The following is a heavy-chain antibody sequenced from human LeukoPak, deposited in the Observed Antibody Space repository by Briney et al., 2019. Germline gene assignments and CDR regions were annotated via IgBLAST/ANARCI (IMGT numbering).Heavy chain of an antibody. CDR2: IIPIFGTA. CDR3: ASTYCSGGSCLSGFYYYYMDV. D-gene: IGHD2-15*01. CDR1: GGTFSSYA. J-gene: IGHJ6*03. V-gene: IGHV1-69*01. Sequence: GSSVKVSCKASGGTFSSYAISWVRQAPGQGLEWMGGIIPIFGTANYAQKFQGRATITADESTSTAYMELSSLRSEDTAVYYCASTYCSGGSCLSGFYYYYMDVWGKGTTVTVSS.